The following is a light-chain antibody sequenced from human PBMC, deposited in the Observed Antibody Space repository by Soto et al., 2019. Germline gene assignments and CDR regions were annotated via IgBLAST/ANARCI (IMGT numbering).Light chain of an antibody. J-gene: IGLJ1*01. CDR3: CSYAGSSTLYV. V-gene: IGLV2-23*02. CDR1: SSDVGSYNL. CDR2: EVN. Sequence: QSALAQPASVSGSPGQSITISCTGTSSDVGSYNLVSWYQQHPGKAPKLMIYEVNKRPSGVSNRFSGSKSGNTASLTISGLQAEYEVDYYCCSYAGSSTLYVVGTGTKVPVL.